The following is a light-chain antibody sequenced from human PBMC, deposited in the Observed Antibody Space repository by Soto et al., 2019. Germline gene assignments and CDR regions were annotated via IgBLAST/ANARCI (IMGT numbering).Light chain of an antibody. V-gene: IGKV1-5*01. Sequence: DIQMTQSPSTLSASVGDRVTITCRASQSISSWLAWYQQKPGKAPKLLIYDASSLESGVLSRFSGSGSGTEFTLTISSLQPDDFATYYCQQYNSYSLTFGQGTKVEIK. J-gene: IGKJ1*01. CDR3: QQYNSYSLT. CDR1: QSISSW. CDR2: DAS.